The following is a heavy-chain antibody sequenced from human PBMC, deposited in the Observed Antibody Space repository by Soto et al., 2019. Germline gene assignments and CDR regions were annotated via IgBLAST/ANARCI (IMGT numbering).Heavy chain of an antibody. CDR2: ISSSSSYI. V-gene: IGHV3-21*01. J-gene: IGHJ6*02. Sequence: VGSLRLSCAASGFTFSSYSMNWVRQAPGKGLEWVSSISSSSSYIYYADSVKGRFTISRDNAKNSLYLQMNSLRAEDTAVYYCARQHCSGGSCYTYYYGMDVWGQGTTVTVSS. CDR3: ARQHCSGGSCYTYYYGMDV. CDR1: GFTFSSYS. D-gene: IGHD2-15*01.